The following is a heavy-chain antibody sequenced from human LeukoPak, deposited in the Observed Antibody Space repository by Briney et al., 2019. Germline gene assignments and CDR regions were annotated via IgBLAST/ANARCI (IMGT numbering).Heavy chain of an antibody. Sequence: PGGSLRLSCAASGFSFGIYSMHWVRQAPGKGLEWLAVISYDGSNKYYADSVKGRFSISRDNARSTLLLQMNSLTTEDTAVYFCARDVSGYGYWGQGTLVIVSS. V-gene: IGHV3-30*04. J-gene: IGHJ4*02. D-gene: IGHD3-22*01. CDR1: GFSFGIYS. CDR3: ARDVSGYGY. CDR2: ISYDGSNK.